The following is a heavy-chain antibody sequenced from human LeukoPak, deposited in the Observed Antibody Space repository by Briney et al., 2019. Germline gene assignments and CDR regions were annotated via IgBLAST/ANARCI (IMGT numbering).Heavy chain of an antibody. J-gene: IGHJ5*02. Sequence: GASVKVSCKASGYTFTSYDIHWVRQATGQALEWMGWMNPNSGNTGYAQKFQGRVTRTRNTPISTSHRARSSLRSEDAAVYYGARGIIGYCSGGSCYSDWFDPGGEGTLLTVSS. CDR2: MNPNSGNT. D-gene: IGHD2-15*01. V-gene: IGHV1-8*01. CDR1: GYTFTSYD. CDR3: ARGIIGYCSGGSCYSDWFDP.